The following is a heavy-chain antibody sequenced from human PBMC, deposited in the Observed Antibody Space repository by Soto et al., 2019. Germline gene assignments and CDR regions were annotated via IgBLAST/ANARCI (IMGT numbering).Heavy chain of an antibody. CDR1: GFSFSSYA. CDR3: AKGRKSYPDSNGSSWTFDV. CDR2: ISGSTATI. D-gene: IGHD3-22*01. J-gene: IGHJ3*01. V-gene: IGHV3-23*01. Sequence: EVQLLESGGGLVQPGGSLRLSCTASGFSFSSYAMSWVRQAPGKGLEWVSVISGSTATIHYADSVKGRFTISRDNSKNTLYLQMNILIAEDTAVYYCAKGRKSYPDSNGSSWTFDVWGQGTMITVSP.